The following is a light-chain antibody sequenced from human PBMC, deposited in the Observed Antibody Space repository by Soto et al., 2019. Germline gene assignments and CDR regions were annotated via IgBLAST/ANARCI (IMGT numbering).Light chain of an antibody. CDR3: QQYESFSPYT. V-gene: IGKV1-5*01. CDR1: QSVSSS. CDR2: DAS. Sequence: DIQMTQSPSTLSAFVGDRVTITCRASQSVSSSLAWYQQKLGKAPKLLIYDASTLESGVPSRFSGSGYGTEFTLTINSLQPGDFATYYCQQYESFSPYTFGQGTRLEIK. J-gene: IGKJ2*01.